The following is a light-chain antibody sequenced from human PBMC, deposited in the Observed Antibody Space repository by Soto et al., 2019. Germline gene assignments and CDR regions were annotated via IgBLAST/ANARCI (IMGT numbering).Light chain of an antibody. Sequence: EIVMTQSPAPLSVSPGERATLSCRASQSVRSNLAWYQQKPGQAPRLLIYGASTRAPGIPARFSGTGSGTECTLTISSLQSEDVALYYCQQYNDWPLTFGQGTKVDIK. J-gene: IGKJ1*01. CDR3: QQYNDWPLT. CDR2: GAS. CDR1: QSVRSN. V-gene: IGKV3-15*01.